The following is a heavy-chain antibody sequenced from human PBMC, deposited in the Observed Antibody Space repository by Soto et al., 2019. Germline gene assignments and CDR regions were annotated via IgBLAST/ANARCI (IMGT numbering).Heavy chain of an antibody. Sequence: GGSLRLSCATSGFSFTIYWMSWVRQAPGRGLEWVANIKEDGGETYYVDSVKGRFSISRDNAKNSLYLQMNSLRPEDTAVYYWLRESPNLYFEYWGQGTMGTVSS. J-gene: IGHJ4*02. CDR1: GFSFTIYW. V-gene: IGHV3-7*01. CDR3: LRESPNLYFEY. CDR2: IKEDGGET.